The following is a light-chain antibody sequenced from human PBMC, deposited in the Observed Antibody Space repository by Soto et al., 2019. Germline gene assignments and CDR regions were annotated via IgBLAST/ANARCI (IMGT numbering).Light chain of an antibody. J-gene: IGKJ2*01. CDR2: GAS. V-gene: IGKV3-20*01. Sequence: EMVVTQSPATLSLSPGERATLSCRASQSVSSSFLAWYQQKPGQAPRLLIYGASSRGTGIPDRFSGSWSGTDFTLTIIRLEPEDFAVYYCQQYGSSPYTFGQGTKLEIK. CDR3: QQYGSSPYT. CDR1: QSVSSSF.